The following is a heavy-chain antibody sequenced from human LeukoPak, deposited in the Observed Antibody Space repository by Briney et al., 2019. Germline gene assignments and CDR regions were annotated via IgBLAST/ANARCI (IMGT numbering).Heavy chain of an antibody. Sequence: GGSLRLSCAASGFTFSNYWMHWVRQVPGRGLVWVSTISRSGVATYYANSVKGRFTISRDNSKNTVYLQMNSLRAEDTAIYYCAKHSHDGSAPYYEVQLDYWGQGTLVTVSS. D-gene: IGHD3-22*01. J-gene: IGHJ4*02. CDR2: ISRSGVAT. V-gene: IGHV3-23*01. CDR1: GFTFSNYW. CDR3: AKHSHDGSAPYYEVQLDY.